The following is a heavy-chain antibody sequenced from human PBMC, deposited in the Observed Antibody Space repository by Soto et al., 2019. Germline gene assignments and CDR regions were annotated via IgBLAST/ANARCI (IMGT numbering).Heavy chain of an antibody. CDR3: TTVQFTIFGEVPYYYYGMHV. CDR2: IKSKTDGGTT. J-gene: IGHJ6*02. CDR1: GFTFSNAW. Sequence: PGGSLRLSCAASGFTFSNAWMSWVRQAPGKGLEWVGRIKSKTDGGTTDYAAPVKGRFTISRDDSKNTLYLQMNSLKTEDTAVYYCTTVQFTIFGEVPYYYYGMHVWGQGTTVTVSS. D-gene: IGHD3-3*01. V-gene: IGHV3-15*01.